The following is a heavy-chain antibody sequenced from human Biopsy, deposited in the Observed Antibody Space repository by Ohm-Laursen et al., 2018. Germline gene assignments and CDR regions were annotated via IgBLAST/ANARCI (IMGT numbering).Heavy chain of an antibody. J-gene: IGHJ4*02. V-gene: IGHV4-61*01. D-gene: IGHD6-19*01. Sequence: PSDTLSLTCTVSGDSVSRGSFYWTWIRQPPGQGLEYIGYIYDRGSTANYNPSLESRVTMSVDMPKNQFSLKLSSVTAADTAIYYCARGMRSSGWPYFDSWGQGTLVTVSS. CDR2: IYDRGSTA. CDR1: GDSVSRGSFY. CDR3: ARGMRSSGWPYFDS.